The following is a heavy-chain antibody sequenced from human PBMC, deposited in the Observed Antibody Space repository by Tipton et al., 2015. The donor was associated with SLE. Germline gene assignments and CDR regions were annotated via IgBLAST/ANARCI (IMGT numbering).Heavy chain of an antibody. D-gene: IGHD7-27*01. Sequence: TLSLTCTVSGGSISNYYWTWIRQPPGKGLEWIGYIYYSGNTNYNPSLKSRVTISVDTSTNQFSLKRSSVTAADTAVYYCARGDTGDDYFDNWGQGTLVTVSS. CDR3: ARGDTGDDYFDN. CDR1: GGSISNYY. V-gene: IGHV4-59*01. J-gene: IGHJ4*02. CDR2: IYYSGNT.